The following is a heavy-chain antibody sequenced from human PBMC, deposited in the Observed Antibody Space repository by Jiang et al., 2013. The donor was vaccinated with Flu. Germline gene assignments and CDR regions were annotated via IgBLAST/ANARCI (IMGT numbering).Heavy chain of an antibody. CDR3: ARLLSNTVVTQPYYFDY. CDR2: IYYRGST. D-gene: IGHD2-21*02. J-gene: IGHJ4*02. V-gene: IGHV4-59*08. Sequence: WIRQPPRKGLECIGYIYYRGSTQLQPSLKSRVTISVDSSKNQFSLKLSSVTAADTAVYYCARLLSNTVVTQPYYFDYWGQGTLVTVSS.